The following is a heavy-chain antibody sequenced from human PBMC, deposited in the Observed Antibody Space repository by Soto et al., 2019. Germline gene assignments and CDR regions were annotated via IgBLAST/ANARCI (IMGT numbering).Heavy chain of an antibody. D-gene: IGHD5-18*01. J-gene: IGHJ4*02. CDR1: GGSISPYY. CDR3: ARNVDTTRAYYFDY. V-gene: IGHV4-59*01. CDR2: IYYNGNT. Sequence: SETLSLTCTVSGGSISPYYWSWIRQPPEKGLEWIGYIYYNGNTNYNPSLKSRVTMSVDTSKNQFSLKLNSVTAADTAVYYCARNVDTTRAYYFDYWGQGALVTVSS.